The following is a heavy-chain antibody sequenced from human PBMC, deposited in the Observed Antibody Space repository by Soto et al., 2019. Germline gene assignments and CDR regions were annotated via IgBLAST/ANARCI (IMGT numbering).Heavy chain of an antibody. D-gene: IGHD3-22*01. CDR1: GFTFSSYG. Sequence: QVQLVESGGGVVQPGRSLRLSCAASGFTFSSYGMHWVRQAPGKGLEWVAVISYDGSNKYYADCVKGRFTISRDNSKNTLYLQVTSLRAEDTAVYSCAKDYDSNAMDVWGQGTTVTVSS. V-gene: IGHV3-30*18. CDR2: ISYDGSNK. J-gene: IGHJ6*02. CDR3: AKDYDSNAMDV.